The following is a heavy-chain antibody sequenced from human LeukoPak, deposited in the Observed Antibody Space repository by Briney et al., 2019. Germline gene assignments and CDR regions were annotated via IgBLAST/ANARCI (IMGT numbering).Heavy chain of an antibody. Sequence: GGSLRLSCAASGFTFSNAWMSWVRQAPGKELEWVDRIKSKTDGGTTDYAAPVEGRFTISRDDSKNTLYLQMNSLKTEDTAVYYCTSSYGDSAPLWYWGQGTLVTVSS. CDR3: TSSYGDSAPLWY. V-gene: IGHV3-15*01. J-gene: IGHJ4*02. D-gene: IGHD5-18*01. CDR1: GFTFSNAW. CDR2: IKSKTDGGTT.